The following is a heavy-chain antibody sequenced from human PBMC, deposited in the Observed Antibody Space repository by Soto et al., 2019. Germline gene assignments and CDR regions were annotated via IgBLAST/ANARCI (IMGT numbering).Heavy chain of an antibody. Sequence: ASVKVSCKASGYTFTSYGISWVRQAPGQELEWMGWISAYNGNTNYAQKLQGRVTMTTDTSTSTAYMELRSLRSDDTAVYYCAVDSSGWYAFDYWGQGTLVTVSS. J-gene: IGHJ4*02. CDR3: AVDSSGWYAFDY. D-gene: IGHD6-19*01. V-gene: IGHV1-18*01. CDR1: GYTFTSYG. CDR2: ISAYNGNT.